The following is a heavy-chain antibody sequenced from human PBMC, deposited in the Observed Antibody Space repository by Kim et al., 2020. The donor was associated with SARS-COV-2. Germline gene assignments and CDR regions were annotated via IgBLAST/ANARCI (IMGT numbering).Heavy chain of an antibody. V-gene: IGHV4-34*01. CDR1: GGSFSGYY. CDR2: INHSGST. Sequence: SETLSLTCAVYGGSFSGYYWSWIRQPPGKGLEWIGEINHSGSTNYNPSLKSRVTISVDTSKNQFSLKLSSVTAADTAVYYCARGSDHTYYFDYWGQGTLVTVSS. CDR3: ARGSDHTYYFDY. J-gene: IGHJ4*02.